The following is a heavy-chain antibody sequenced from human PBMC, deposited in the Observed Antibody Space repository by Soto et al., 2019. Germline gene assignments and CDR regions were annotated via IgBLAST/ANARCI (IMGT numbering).Heavy chain of an antibody. CDR3: FGGNGGPQ. V-gene: IGHV3-7*03. CDR2: IKPDGSAT. Sequence: PGGSLRLSCATSDFTFRHYWMNWVRQAPGKGREWVANIKPDGSATNYVDSVKGRFTTSRHNVRKSVSLQMNSLRVEDTAVYFWFGGNGGPQWRQGTLVAVSS. J-gene: IGHJ4*02. D-gene: IGHD3-16*01. CDR1: DFTFRHYW.